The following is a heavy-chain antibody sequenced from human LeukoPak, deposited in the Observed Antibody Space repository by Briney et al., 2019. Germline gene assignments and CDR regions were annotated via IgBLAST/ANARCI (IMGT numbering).Heavy chain of an antibody. CDR2: IYYSGST. J-gene: IGHJ3*02. Sequence: PSETLSLTCTVSGGSISSSSYYWGWIRQPPGKGLERIGSIYYSGSTYYNPSLKSRVTISVDTSKNQFSLKLSSVTAADTAVYYCATYYYDSSGYYLLAFDIWGQGTMATVSS. CDR3: ATYYYDSSGYYLLAFDI. V-gene: IGHV4-39*07. D-gene: IGHD3-22*01. CDR1: GGSISSSSYY.